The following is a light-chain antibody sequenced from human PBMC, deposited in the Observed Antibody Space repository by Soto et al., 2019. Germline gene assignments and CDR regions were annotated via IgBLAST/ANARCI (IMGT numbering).Light chain of an antibody. J-gene: IGKJ4*01. V-gene: IGKV3-15*01. CDR2: GAS. CDR1: QSVSSN. CDR3: QQYTNWTPLS. Sequence: IVLTQSPCTLSVYPGEGATLSCRASQSVSSNLAWYQQKPGQAPRLLIYGASTRATGIPARFSGSGSGTEFTLTISSLKSEDFAVYYCQQYTNWTPLSFAGGTKVDIK.